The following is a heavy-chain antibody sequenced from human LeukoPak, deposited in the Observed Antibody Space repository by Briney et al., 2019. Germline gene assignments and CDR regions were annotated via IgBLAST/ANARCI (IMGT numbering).Heavy chain of an antibody. V-gene: IGHV3-74*01. CDR1: GFTFSDYW. Sequence: GGSLRLSCAASGFTFSDYWMHWVRQVPGKGLVWVSRINDDGRSTSEAVSVKGRFTISRDNSRNTLYLQMNSLRAEDTAVYYCAREGLYCSGGSCYFDYWGQGTLVTVSS. D-gene: IGHD2-15*01. CDR3: AREGLYCSGGSCYFDY. J-gene: IGHJ4*02. CDR2: INDDGRST.